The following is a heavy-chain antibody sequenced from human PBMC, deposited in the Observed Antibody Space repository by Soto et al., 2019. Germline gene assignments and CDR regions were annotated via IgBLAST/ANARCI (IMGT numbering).Heavy chain of an antibody. D-gene: IGHD6-19*01. CDR1: GYSFTSYW. V-gene: IGHV5-51*01. Sequence: GESLKISCKGSGYSFTSYWIGWVRQMPGKGLEWMGIIYPGDSYINYSPSFRGHVTISADKSVSTAYLQWSSLKASDSAMYYCARHDGRGWPFHHWGLGTLVTVSS. J-gene: IGHJ4*02. CDR3: ARHDGRGWPFHH. CDR2: IYPGDSYI.